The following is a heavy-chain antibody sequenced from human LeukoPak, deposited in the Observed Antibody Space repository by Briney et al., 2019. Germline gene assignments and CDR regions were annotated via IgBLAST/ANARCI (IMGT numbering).Heavy chain of an antibody. J-gene: IGHJ5*02. V-gene: IGHV4-59*01. CDR1: GGSISSYY. Sequence: SETLSLTCTVSGGSISSYYWSWIRQPPGKGLEWIGYIYYSGSTNYNPSLKSRVTISVDTSKNQFSLKLSSVTAADTAVYYCARNARYNWFDPWGQGTLVTVSS. CDR3: ARNARYNWFDP. CDR2: IYYSGST.